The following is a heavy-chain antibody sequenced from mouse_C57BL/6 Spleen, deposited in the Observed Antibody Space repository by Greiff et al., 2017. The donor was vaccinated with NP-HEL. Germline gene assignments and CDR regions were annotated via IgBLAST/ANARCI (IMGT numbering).Heavy chain of an antibody. D-gene: IGHD4-1*01. J-gene: IGHJ2*01. CDR2: IDPSDSYT. CDR1: GYTFTSYW. CDR3: ARRGNWDYFDY. V-gene: IGHV1-69*01. Sequence: QVQLQQPGAELVMPGASVKLSCKASGYTFTSYWMHWVKQRLGQGLEWIGEIDPSDSYTNYNQKFKGKSTLTVDKSSSTAYMQLSSLTSEDSAVYYCARRGNWDYFDYWGQGTTLTVSS.